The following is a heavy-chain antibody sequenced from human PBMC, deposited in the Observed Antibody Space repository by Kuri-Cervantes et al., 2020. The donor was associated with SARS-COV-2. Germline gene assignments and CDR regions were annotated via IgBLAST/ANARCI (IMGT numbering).Heavy chain of an antibody. CDR3: ATTYPGEWLPLDY. J-gene: IGHJ4*02. Sequence: GGSLRLSCAASGFTFSSYGMHWVRQAPGKGLEWVAVISYDGSNKYYADSVKGRFTISRDNSKNTLYLQMNSLRAEDTAVYYCATTYPGEWLPLDYWGQGTLVTVSS. CDR1: GFTFSSYG. CDR2: ISYDGSNK. V-gene: IGHV3-30*03. D-gene: IGHD3-10*01.